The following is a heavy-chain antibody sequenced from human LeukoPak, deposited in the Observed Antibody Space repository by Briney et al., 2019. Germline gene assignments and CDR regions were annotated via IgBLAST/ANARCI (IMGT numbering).Heavy chain of an antibody. V-gene: IGHV4-59*12. D-gene: IGHD2-2*01. CDR1: GGSISSYY. CDR3: ASDYCSSTSCSFDY. J-gene: IGHJ4*02. Sequence: PSETLSLTCTVSGGSISSYYWSWIRQPPGKGLEWIGYIYYSGSTNYNPSLKSRVTISVDTSKNQFSLKLSSVTAADTAVYYCASDYCSSTSCSFDYWGQGTLVTVSS. CDR2: IYYSGST.